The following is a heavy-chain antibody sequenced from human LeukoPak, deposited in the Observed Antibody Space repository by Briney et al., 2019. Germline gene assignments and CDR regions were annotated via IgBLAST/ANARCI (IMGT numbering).Heavy chain of an antibody. V-gene: IGHV3-11*01. J-gene: IGHJ4*02. CDR3: ARDLGDWSTAQIDY. Sequence: GGSLRLSCAASGLSFSDYYMIWIRQAPGRGLEYVSYIHSHGSSIHYADSVKGRFTISRDNANNSLFLQMNSLRAEDTAIYYCARDLGDWSTAQIDYWGQGTLVAVSS. D-gene: IGHD3/OR15-3a*01. CDR1: GLSFSDYY. CDR2: IHSHGSSI.